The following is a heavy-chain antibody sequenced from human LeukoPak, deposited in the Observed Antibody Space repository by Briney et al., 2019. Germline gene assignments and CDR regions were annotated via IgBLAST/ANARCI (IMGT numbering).Heavy chain of an antibody. Sequence: GGSETLLCAASGFTESSNYVSWVRQAPGKGLEWVSVIYSGGSTYYADSVKGRFTISRDNSKNTLYLQMNSLRAEDTAVYYCAREPYGAYVPTEGDYWGQGTLVTVPS. CDR2: IYSGGST. D-gene: IGHD4-17*01. CDR1: GFTESSNY. V-gene: IGHV3-53*01. J-gene: IGHJ4*02. CDR3: AREPYGAYVPTEGDY.